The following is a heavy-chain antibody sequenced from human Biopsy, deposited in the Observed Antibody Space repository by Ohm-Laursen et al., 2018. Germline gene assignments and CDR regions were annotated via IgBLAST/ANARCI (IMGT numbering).Heavy chain of an antibody. CDR3: AKDGYCTTTSCYMDVDY. CDR2: ISGSGGST. J-gene: IGHJ4*02. V-gene: IGHV3-23*01. CDR1: GFSFDNYA. Sequence: SLRLSCSASGFSFDNYAMNWVRQAPGKGLEWVSTISGSGGSTYYADSVKGRFTISRDASKNTLYLLMNSLRAEDTAMYYCAKDGYCTTTSCYMDVDYWGQGTLVTVSS. D-gene: IGHD2-2*02.